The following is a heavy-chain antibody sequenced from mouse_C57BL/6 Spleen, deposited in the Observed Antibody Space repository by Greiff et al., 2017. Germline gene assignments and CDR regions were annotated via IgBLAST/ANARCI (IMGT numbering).Heavy chain of an antibody. D-gene: IGHD1-1*01. CDR1: GFSLTSYG. Sequence: VKLQQSGPGLVQPSQSLSITCTVSGFSLTSYGVHWVRQSPGKGLEWLGVIWSGGSPDYNAAFISRLSISKDNSKSQVFFKMNSLQADDTAIYYCARCITTVVNYAMDYWGQGTSVTVSS. V-gene: IGHV2-2*01. CDR3: ARCITTVVNYAMDY. CDR2: IWSGGSP. J-gene: IGHJ4*01.